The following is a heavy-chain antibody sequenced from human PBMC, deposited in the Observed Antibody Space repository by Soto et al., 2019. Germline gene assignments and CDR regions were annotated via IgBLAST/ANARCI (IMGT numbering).Heavy chain of an antibody. CDR3: ASNYYDSSGYYYVGDYFYYYAMDV. CDR1: GGTFSSYV. Sequence: GASVKVSCKASGGTFSSYVISWVRQAPGQGLEWMGGIIPIFGTANYAQNFQGRVTITADESTSTVYMELSSLRSEDTAVYYCASNYYDSSGYYYVGDYFYYYAMDVWGQGTTVTVS. D-gene: IGHD3-22*01. CDR2: IIPIFGTA. V-gene: IGHV1-69*13. J-gene: IGHJ6*02.